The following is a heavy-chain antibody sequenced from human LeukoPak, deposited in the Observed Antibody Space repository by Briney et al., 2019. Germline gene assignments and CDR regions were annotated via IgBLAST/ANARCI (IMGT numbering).Heavy chain of an antibody. CDR2: IYYSGST. CDR1: GGSISSSSYY. D-gene: IGHD2-2*01. CDR3: ARERGYCSSTSCFNWFDP. Sequence: SETLSLTCTVSGGSISSSSYYWSWIRQPPGKGLEWIGYIYYSGSTNYNPSLKSRVTISVDTSKNQFSLKLSSVTAADTAVYYCARERGYCSSTSCFNWFDPWGQGTLVTVSS. J-gene: IGHJ5*02. V-gene: IGHV4-61*01.